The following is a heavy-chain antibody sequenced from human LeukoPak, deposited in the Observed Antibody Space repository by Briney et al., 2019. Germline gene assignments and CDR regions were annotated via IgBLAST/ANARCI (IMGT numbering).Heavy chain of an antibody. J-gene: IGHJ3*02. CDR2: ISGYKGDT. CDR1: GYAFSTYG. D-gene: IGHD2-15*01. Sequence: SMKVSCKASGYAFSTYGISWVRQAPGQGLEWMGWISGYKGDTNYAQKLQGRVTMTTDTSTNTAYMDLRSLTPDDTAVYYCARDSVAATDFDAFDIWGQGTMVTVSS. CDR3: ARDSVAATDFDAFDI. V-gene: IGHV1-18*01.